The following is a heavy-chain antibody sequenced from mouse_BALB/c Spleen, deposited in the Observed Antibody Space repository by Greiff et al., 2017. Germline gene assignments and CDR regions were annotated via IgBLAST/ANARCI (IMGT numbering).Heavy chain of an antibody. J-gene: IGHJ4*01. CDR3: ARNGNYVGNAMDY. CDR1: GFTFSSFG. D-gene: IGHD2-1*01. V-gene: IGHV5-17*02. Sequence: DVHLVESGGGLVQPGGSRKLSCAASGFTFSSFGMHWVRQAPEKGLEWVAYISSGSSTIYYADTVKGRFTISRDNPKNTLFLQMTSLRSEDTAMYYCARNGNYVGNAMDYWGQGTSVTVSS. CDR2: ISSGSSTI.